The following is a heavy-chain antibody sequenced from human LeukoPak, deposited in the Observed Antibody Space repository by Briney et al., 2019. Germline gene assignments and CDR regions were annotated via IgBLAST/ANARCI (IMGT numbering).Heavy chain of an antibody. Sequence: SETLSLTCTVSGGSISSYYWSWIRQPPGKGLERIGYIHYSGRTSYNPSLKSRVTISGDTSKNQFSLKMSSVTVADTAVYYCARAFWGITPDYWGQGTLVTVSS. CDR2: IHYSGRT. J-gene: IGHJ4*02. V-gene: IGHV4-59*01. CDR1: GGSISSYY. CDR3: ARAFWGITPDY. D-gene: IGHD3-16*01.